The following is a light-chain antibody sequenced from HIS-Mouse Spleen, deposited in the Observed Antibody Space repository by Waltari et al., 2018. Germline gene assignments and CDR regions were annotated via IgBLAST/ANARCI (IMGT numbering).Light chain of an antibody. V-gene: IGLV3-10*01. Sequence: SYELTQPPSVSVSPGQTARITCSGDALPKKYAYWYQQQSGQAPVLVIYRDSKRPSGIPERFSGSSSGTMATLTISGAQVEDEADYYCYSTDSSGNHRVFGGGTKLTVL. CDR2: RDS. CDR1: ALPKKY. J-gene: IGLJ2*01. CDR3: YSTDSSGNHRV.